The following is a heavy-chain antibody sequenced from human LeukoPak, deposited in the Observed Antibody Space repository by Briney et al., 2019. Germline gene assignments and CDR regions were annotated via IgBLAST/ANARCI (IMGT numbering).Heavy chain of an antibody. Sequence: GESLKISCKGSGYSFTSYWIGWVRQMPGKGLEWMGIIYPGDSDTRYSPSFQGQVTISAAKSISTAYLQWSSLKASDTAMYYCARLGGYCSGGSCWLDPWGQGTLVTVSS. CDR3: ARLGGYCSGGSCWLDP. D-gene: IGHD2-15*01. CDR1: GYSFTSYW. CDR2: IYPGDSDT. J-gene: IGHJ5*02. V-gene: IGHV5-51*01.